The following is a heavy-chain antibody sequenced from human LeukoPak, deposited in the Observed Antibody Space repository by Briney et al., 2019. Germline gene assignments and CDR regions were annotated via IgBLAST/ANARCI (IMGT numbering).Heavy chain of an antibody. CDR2: ISYGWAT. CDR3: ARHGGTLDYFDS. Sequence: SETLSLTCSVSNGSISTYYWSWIRQSPGKGLEWIGYISYGWATTYYPSLKRRVTISVDSPKNHFSLRLTTLTAADTALYFWARHGGTLDYFDSWGPGSLVTVSS. CDR1: NGSISTYY. D-gene: IGHD3-16*01. V-gene: IGHV4-59*08. J-gene: IGHJ4*02.